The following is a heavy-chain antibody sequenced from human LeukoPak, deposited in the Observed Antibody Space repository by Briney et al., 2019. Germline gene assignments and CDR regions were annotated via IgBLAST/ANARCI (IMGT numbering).Heavy chain of an antibody. V-gene: IGHV3-23*01. D-gene: IGHD3-3*01. CDR3: AKDRRRITIFGVVTPGYFDY. J-gene: IGHJ4*02. CDR2: ISGSGGST. Sequence: GGSLRLSCAASGFTFSSYAMHWVRQAPGKGLEWVSAISGSGGSTYYADSVKGRFTISRDNSKNTLYLQMNSLRAEDTAVYYCAKDRRRITIFGVVTPGYFDYWGQGTLVTVSS. CDR1: GFTFSSYA.